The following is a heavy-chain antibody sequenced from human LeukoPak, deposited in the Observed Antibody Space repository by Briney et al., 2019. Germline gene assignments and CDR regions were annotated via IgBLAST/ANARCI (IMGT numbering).Heavy chain of an antibody. D-gene: IGHD3-10*02. V-gene: IGHV4-61*02. CDR2: IYTSGST. CDR3: ARASPALYYYVGNNAFDI. J-gene: IGHJ3*02. CDR1: GGSISSGSYY. Sequence: PSETLSLTCTVSGGSISSGSYYWSWIRQPAGKGLEWIGRIYTSGSTNYNPSLKNRVTISVDTSKNQFSLKLSSVTAADTAVYYCARASPALYYYVGNNAFDIWGQGTMVTVSS.